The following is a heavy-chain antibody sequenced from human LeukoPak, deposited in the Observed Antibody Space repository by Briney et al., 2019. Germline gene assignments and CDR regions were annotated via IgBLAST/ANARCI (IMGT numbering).Heavy chain of an antibody. CDR1: GYTFTCHG. CDR3: ARDRNVMITFGGVIILNY. J-gene: IGHJ4*02. D-gene: IGHD3-16*02. Sequence: ASVKVSCKASGYTFTCHGISWLRQAPGQGLEWMGWISGYNGNTHYAQKFQDRVTLTSDRSTSSAHMEVRSLRSDDTAVYYCARDRNVMITFGGVIILNYWGQGTLVTVSS. V-gene: IGHV1-18*01. CDR2: ISGYNGNT.